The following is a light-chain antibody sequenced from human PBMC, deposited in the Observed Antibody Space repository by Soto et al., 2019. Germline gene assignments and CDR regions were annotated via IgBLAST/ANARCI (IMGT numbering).Light chain of an antibody. CDR1: QYISSW. CDR3: LQSNSFPHT. J-gene: IGKJ2*01. Sequence: DIQMTQSPSSVSASVGDRVTITCRASQYISSWLAWYQQKPGKAPQLLIYAASSLQSGVPSRFCSSGSGTDFTLTISSLQPEDFATYYCLQSNSFPHTFGQGTKLEIK. V-gene: IGKV1-12*01. CDR2: AAS.